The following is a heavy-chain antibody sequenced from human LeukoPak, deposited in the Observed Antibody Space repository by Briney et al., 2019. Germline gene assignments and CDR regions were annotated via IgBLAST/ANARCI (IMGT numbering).Heavy chain of an antibody. V-gene: IGHV4-39*07. Sequence: SETLSLTCTVSGGSISSSSYYWGWIRQPPGKGLEWIGSIYYSGSTYYNPSLKSRVTISVDTSKNQFSLKLRSVTAADTAVYYCARDRVGRQLVGRNYYYYYMDVWGKGTTVTISS. CDR1: GGSISSSSYY. CDR3: ARDRVGRQLVGRNYYYYYMDV. J-gene: IGHJ6*03. CDR2: IYYSGST. D-gene: IGHD6-13*01.